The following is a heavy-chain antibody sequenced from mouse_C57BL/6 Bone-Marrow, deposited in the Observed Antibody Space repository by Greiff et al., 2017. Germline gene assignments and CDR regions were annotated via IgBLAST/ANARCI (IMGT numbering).Heavy chain of an antibody. V-gene: IGHV1-72*01. J-gene: IGHJ1*03. D-gene: IGHD1-1*01. CDR2: IDPNGGGT. Sequence: QVQLQQPGAELVQPGASVKLSCKASGYTFTSYWMHWVKQRPGRGLEWIGRIDPNGGGTKYNEKFKSKATLTVDKHSSTAYMQLSSLTSEDSAVYYCARDGSSYVWYFAVWGTGTPVTVSA. CDR1: GYTFTSYW. CDR3: ARDGSSYVWYFAV.